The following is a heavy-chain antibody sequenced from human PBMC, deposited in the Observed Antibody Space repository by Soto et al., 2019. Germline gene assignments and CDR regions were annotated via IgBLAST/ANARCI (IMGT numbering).Heavy chain of an antibody. J-gene: IGHJ4*02. D-gene: IGHD3-10*01. Sequence: QVQLVESGGGVVQPGRSLRLSCAASGFPFSSNGMHWVREAQGKGLEWVAVISYDGSNKYYADSVKGRFTISRDNSASTLYLQMNSLRPEDTALYYCVGGQYYFDYRGQGTLVTVSP. CDR3: VGGQYYFDY. CDR2: ISYDGSNK. CDR1: GFPFSSNG. V-gene: IGHV3-30*03.